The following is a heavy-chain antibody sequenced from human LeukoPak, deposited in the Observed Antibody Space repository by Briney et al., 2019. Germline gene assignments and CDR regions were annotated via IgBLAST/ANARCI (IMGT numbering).Heavy chain of an antibody. D-gene: IGHD3-10*01. Sequence: KSSQTLSLTCTVSGGSISSGGYYWSWIRQHPGKGLEWIGYIYYSGSTYYNPSLKSRVTISVDTSKNQFPLKLSSVTAADTAVYYCARTYYYGSGSYEGLFDYWGQGTLVTVSS. CDR3: ARTYYYGSGSYEGLFDY. CDR2: IYYSGST. J-gene: IGHJ4*02. V-gene: IGHV4-31*03. CDR1: GGSISSGGYY.